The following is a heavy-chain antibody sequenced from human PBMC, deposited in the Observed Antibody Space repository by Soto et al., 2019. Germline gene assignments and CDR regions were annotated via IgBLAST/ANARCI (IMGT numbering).Heavy chain of an antibody. CDR2: INAGNGNT. Sequence: QVQLVQSGAEVKKPGASVKVSCTASGYTFTSYAMHWVRQAPGQRLEWMGWINAGNGNTKYSQKFQGRVTITRDTSASTAYMELSSLRSEDTAVYYCARYCGGDCPQNGMDVWGQGTTVTVSS. J-gene: IGHJ6*02. CDR1: GYTFTSYA. CDR3: ARYCGGDCPQNGMDV. D-gene: IGHD2-21*02. V-gene: IGHV1-3*01.